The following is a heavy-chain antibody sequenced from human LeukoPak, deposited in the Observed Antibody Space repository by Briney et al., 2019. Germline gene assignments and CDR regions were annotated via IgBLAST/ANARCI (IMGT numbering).Heavy chain of an antibody. D-gene: IGHD6-19*01. CDR1: AFIFSYYW. J-gene: IGHJ5*02. V-gene: IGHV3-7*03. Sequence: GGSLRLSCAPSAFIFSYYWMSWVRQAPGKGLEWVANINQDGSEKRYVDSAKGRFTISRDNAENLLYLQMNNLRAEDTAVYYCARKGGSGWYSGWFDPWGQGTLVTVSS. CDR3: ARKGGSGWYSGWFDP. CDR2: INQDGSEK.